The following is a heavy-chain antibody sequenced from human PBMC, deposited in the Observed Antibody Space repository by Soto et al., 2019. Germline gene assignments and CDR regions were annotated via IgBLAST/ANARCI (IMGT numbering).Heavy chain of an antibody. CDR2: IHFSGST. CDR3: ARESFGTSLFDY. J-gene: IGHJ4*02. V-gene: IGHV4-61*03. CDR1: GGSVTSGSYY. Sequence: ETLSLTCAVSGGSVTSGSYYWSWIRQPPGKGLEWIGNIHFSGSTHYNSSLKSRVTISIDTSKNHFSLNVTSVTAADTAVYYCARESFGTSLFDYWGQGALVTVSS. D-gene: IGHD1-7*01.